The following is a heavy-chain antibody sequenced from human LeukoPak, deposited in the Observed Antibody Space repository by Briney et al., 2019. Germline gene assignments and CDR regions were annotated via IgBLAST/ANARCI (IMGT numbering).Heavy chain of an antibody. J-gene: IGHJ5*02. CDR2: ISSSGSTI. CDR1: GFTFSSYS. Sequence: GGSLRLSCAASGFTFSSYSMNWVRQAPGKGLEWVSSISSSGSTIYYADSVKGRFTISRDNAKNSLYLQMNSLRVEDTAVYYCARENWGSSNWFDPWGQGTLVTVSS. D-gene: IGHD7-27*01. CDR3: ARENWGSSNWFDP. V-gene: IGHV3-48*04.